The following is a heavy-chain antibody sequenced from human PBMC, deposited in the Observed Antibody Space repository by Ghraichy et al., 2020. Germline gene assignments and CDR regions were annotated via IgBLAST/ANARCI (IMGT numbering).Heavy chain of an antibody. J-gene: IGHJ5*02. Sequence: SVKVSCKASGGTFSSYAISWVRQAPGQGLEWMGGIIPIFGTANYAQKFQGRVTITADESTSTAYMELSSLRSEDTAVYYCARVGHDYGDYGRFDPWGQGTLVTVSS. CDR3: ARVGHDYGDYGRFDP. D-gene: IGHD4-17*01. V-gene: IGHV1-69*13. CDR1: GGTFSSYA. CDR2: IIPIFGTA.